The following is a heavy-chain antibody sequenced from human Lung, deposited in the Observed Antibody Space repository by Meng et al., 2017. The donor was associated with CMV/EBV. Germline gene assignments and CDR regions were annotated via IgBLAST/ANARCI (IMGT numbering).Heavy chain of an antibody. CDR1: GFTISNAK. J-gene: IGHJ4*02. CDR2: IKPTTEHETI. CDR3: TTVNWNYYDY. D-gene: IGHD1-1*01. Sequence: LSLTXAGSGFTISNAKISWVRQAPGKGLEWVARIKPTTEHETIDYAAPVEGRFTISRDDSRNTVYLQMNSLKSEDTAVYFCTTVNWNYYDYWGQGTVVTVSS. V-gene: IGHV3-15*01.